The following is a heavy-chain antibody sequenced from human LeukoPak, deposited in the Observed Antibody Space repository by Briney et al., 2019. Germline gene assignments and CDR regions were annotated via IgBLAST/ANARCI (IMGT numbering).Heavy chain of an antibody. CDR3: ARGSLSGSWFDP. J-gene: IGHJ5*02. V-gene: IGHV4-59*01. D-gene: IGHD1-26*01. CDR2: IYYNGSP. Sequence: PSETLSLTCAVSGGSITTYYWNWIRQPPGKGLEWIGCIYYNGSPNYNSSLRSRLTVSLDTSKNQFSLRLSPVTAADTAVYYCARGSLSGSWFDPWGQGTLVTVSS. CDR1: GGSITTYY.